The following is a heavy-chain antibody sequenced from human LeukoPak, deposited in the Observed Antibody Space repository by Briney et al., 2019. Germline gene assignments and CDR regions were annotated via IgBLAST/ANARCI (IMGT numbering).Heavy chain of an antibody. Sequence: GGSLRLSCAASGFTFSNSWMTWVRQAPGKGLEWVANIREDGGEKYYVDSVKGRFTTSRDNAKNSLYLQMNSLRAENTAVYYSARINTAICSSSDYWGQGTLVTVSS. CDR2: IREDGGEK. D-gene: IGHD2-21*02. CDR3: ARINTAICSSSDY. J-gene: IGHJ4*02. CDR1: GFTFSNSW. V-gene: IGHV3-7*05.